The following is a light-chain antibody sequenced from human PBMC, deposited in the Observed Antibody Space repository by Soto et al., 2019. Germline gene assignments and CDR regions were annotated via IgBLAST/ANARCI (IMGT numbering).Light chain of an antibody. V-gene: IGKV1-5*01. J-gene: IGKJ1*01. CDR2: DAS. CDR1: QSISSW. CDR3: QQYQSYSRT. Sequence: DFQMTQSPSTLSASVGDRVTITCRASQSISSWLAWYQQKPGKAPKLLIYDASSLESGVPSRFSGSGSGTEFTLTISSLKPDDFATYYCQQYQSYSRTFGQGTKVDIK.